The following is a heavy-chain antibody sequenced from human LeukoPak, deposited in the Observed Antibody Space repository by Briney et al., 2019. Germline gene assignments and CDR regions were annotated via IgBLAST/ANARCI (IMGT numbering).Heavy chain of an antibody. J-gene: IGHJ4*02. Sequence: ASVKVSCKVSGYTLTELSIHWVRQAPGKGLEWMGGFDPEDGETIYAQKFQGRVTMTEDTSTDTAYMELSSLRSEDTAVYYCARDLGISGWYAPPLGYFDYWGQGTLVTVSS. D-gene: IGHD6-19*01. V-gene: IGHV1-24*01. CDR3: ARDLGISGWYAPPLGYFDY. CDR2: FDPEDGET. CDR1: GYTLTELS.